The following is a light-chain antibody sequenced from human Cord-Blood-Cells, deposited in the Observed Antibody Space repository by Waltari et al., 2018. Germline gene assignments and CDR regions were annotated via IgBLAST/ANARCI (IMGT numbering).Light chain of an antibody. CDR3: SSYTSSSTWV. Sequence: QSALTQPASVSGSPGQSITISCPGTSSDVGGYNYVSWYQQHPVKAPKLMIYDVSKRPSGVSNRFSGSKSGNTASLTISGLQAEDEADYYCSSYTSSSTWVIGGGTKLTVL. V-gene: IGLV2-14*01. CDR1: SSDVGGYNY. CDR2: DVS. J-gene: IGLJ3*02.